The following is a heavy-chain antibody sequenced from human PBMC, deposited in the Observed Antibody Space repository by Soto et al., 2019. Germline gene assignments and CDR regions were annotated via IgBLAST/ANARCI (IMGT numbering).Heavy chain of an antibody. CDR3: VRDVPHPLDIELVKEAQSWFDP. V-gene: IGHV4-4*02. J-gene: IGHJ5*02. CDR2: EIHTGAT. D-gene: IGHD2-15*01. CDR1: GGSISTSNW. Sequence: QVHLQESGPGLVKPSGTLSLTCNVSGGSISTSNWWSWVRQARGKGLEGHGEEIHTGATSYNPSLKGGSTMSLDTPNHPLTVALSSATDTDTAVYLCVRDVPHPLDIELVKEAQSWFDPWGHGMQVTVAS.